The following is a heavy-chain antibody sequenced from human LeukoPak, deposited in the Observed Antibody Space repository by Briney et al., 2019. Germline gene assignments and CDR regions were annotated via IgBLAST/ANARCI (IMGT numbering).Heavy chain of an antibody. Sequence: GASVKVSCKASGYTFTGYYMHWVRQAPGQGLEWMGWINPNSGGTNYAQKFQGRVTMTRDTSISTAYMELSRLRSVDTAVYYCARGAYYYYYYMDVWGKGTTVTVSS. V-gene: IGHV1-2*02. J-gene: IGHJ6*03. CDR1: GYTFTGYY. CDR3: ARGAYYYYYYMDV. CDR2: INPNSGGT.